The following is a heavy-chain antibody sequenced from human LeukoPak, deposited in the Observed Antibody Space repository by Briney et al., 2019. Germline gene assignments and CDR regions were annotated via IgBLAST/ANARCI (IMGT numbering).Heavy chain of an antibody. D-gene: IGHD3-10*01. CDR2: ISSSSSYI. V-gene: IGHV3-21*01. CDR1: GFTFSSYS. CDR3: ARDLGGITMVRGVLDV. Sequence: PGGSLRLSCAASGFTFSSYSMNWVRQAPGKGLEWVSSISSSSSYIYYADSVKGRFTISRDNAKNSLHLQMNSLRAEDTAVYYCARDLGGITMVRGVLDVWGQGTTVTVSS. J-gene: IGHJ6*02.